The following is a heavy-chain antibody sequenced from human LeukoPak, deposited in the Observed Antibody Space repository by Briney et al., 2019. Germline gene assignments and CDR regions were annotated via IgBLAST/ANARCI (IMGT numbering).Heavy chain of an antibody. D-gene: IGHD3-22*01. V-gene: IGHV4-31*03. CDR1: GGSISSGGYY. Sequence: TLSLTCTVSGGSISSGGYYWSWIRQHPGKGLEWIGYIYYSGSTYYNPSLKSRVTISVDTSKNQFSLKLSSVTAADTAVYYCARVPRYYYDNSGHEQNWFDPWGQGTLVTVSS. J-gene: IGHJ5*02. CDR3: ARVPRYYYDNSGHEQNWFDP. CDR2: IYYSGST.